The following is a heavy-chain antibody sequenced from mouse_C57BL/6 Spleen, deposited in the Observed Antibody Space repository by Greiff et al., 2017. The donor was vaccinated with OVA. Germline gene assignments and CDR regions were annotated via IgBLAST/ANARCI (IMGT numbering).Heavy chain of an antibody. CDR3: ASGPPYDYGDAMDY. Sequence: EVQRVESGGGLVKPGGSLKLSCAASGFTFSDYGMHWVRQAPEKGLEWVAYISSGSSTIYYAGTVKGRFTIARDNPKDTLFLQMPSLKSEDTSMYYCASGPPYDYGDAMDYWGQGTSVTVYS. J-gene: IGHJ4*01. CDR2: ISSGSSTI. D-gene: IGHD2-4*01. CDR1: GFTFSDYG. V-gene: IGHV5-17*01.